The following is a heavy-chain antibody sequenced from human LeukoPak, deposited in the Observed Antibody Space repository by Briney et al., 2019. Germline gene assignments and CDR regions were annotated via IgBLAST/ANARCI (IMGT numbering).Heavy chain of an antibody. CDR3: ARALSSGGALFDY. V-gene: IGHV4-34*01. CDR2: INHSEST. CDR1: GGSFSGYY. D-gene: IGHD6-25*01. J-gene: IGHJ4*02. Sequence: SETLSLTCAVYGGSFSGYYWSWIRQSPGKGLEWIGEINHSESTNYNPSLESRVTISVDTSKNQFSLKLNSVTAADTAVYYCARALSSGGALFDYWGQGTLVTVSS.